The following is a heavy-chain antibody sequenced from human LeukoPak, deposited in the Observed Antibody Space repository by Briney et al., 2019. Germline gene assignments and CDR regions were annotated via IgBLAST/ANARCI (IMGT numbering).Heavy chain of an antibody. J-gene: IGHJ4*02. CDR2: ISSTGTYI. D-gene: IGHD2-15*01. V-gene: IGHV3-21*01. Sequence: GGSLRLSCAASGFSFNTYSMNWVRQAPGKGLEWVSFISSTGTYIYYADSLKGRFTISRDNTKNSLYLQMNSLGAEDTAVYYCARDLLGSCSGDSCYGFDYWGQGTLVTVSS. CDR1: GFSFNTYS. CDR3: ARDLLGSCSGDSCYGFDY.